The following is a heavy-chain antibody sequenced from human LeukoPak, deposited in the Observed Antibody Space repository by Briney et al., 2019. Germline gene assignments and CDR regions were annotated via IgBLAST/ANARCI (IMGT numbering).Heavy chain of an antibody. Sequence: GGSLRLSCAASGFTSSSYSMNWVRQAPGKGLEWVSSISSSSSYIYYADSVKGRFTISRDDAKNSLYLQMNSLRAEDTAVYYCASHVSVVTAPVPYWGQGTLVTVSS. CDR3: ASHVSVVTAPVPY. V-gene: IGHV3-21*01. J-gene: IGHJ4*02. CDR1: GFTSSSYS. CDR2: ISSSSSYI. D-gene: IGHD2-21*02.